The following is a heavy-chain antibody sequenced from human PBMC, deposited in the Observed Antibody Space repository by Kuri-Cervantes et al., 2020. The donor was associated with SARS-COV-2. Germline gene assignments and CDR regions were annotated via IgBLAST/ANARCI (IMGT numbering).Heavy chain of an antibody. D-gene: IGHD6-13*01. Sequence: GESLKISCAASGFTFSSYGMHWVRQAPGKGLEWVAVISSDGSNKYYADSVKGRFTISRDNSKNTLYLQMNSLRADDTVVYYCAKDPYRSSWYGFDPWGQGTQVTVSS. CDR1: GFTFSSYG. CDR3: AKDPYRSSWYGFDP. CDR2: ISSDGSNK. J-gene: IGHJ5*02. V-gene: IGHV3-30*18.